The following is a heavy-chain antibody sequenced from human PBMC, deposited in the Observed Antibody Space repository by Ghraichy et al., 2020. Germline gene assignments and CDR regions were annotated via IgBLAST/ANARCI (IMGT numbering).Heavy chain of an antibody. V-gene: IGHV1-18*01. Sequence: ASVKVSCKASGYNFINNEINWVRQASGQGLEWMGRISAYNGNTKYAQRFQGRVTMTTDTSTSTAYMELRSLRSDDTAVYYCAREGTTGGWFDPWGQGTLVTVSS. CDR2: ISAYNGNT. CDR1: GYNFINNE. CDR3: AREGTTGGWFDP. J-gene: IGHJ5*02. D-gene: IGHD4-17*01.